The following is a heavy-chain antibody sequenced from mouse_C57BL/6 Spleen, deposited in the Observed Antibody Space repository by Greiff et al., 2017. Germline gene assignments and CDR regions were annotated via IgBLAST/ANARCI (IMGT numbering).Heavy chain of an antibody. Sequence: VQLQQSGAELARPGASVKLSCKASGYTFTSYGISWVKQRTGQGLEWIGEIYPRSGNTYYNEKFKGKATLTADKSSSTAYMELRSLTSEDSAVYFCARSDTTVPYDMDYWGQGTSVTVSS. D-gene: IGHD1-1*01. J-gene: IGHJ4*01. CDR2: IYPRSGNT. CDR3: ARSDTTVPYDMDY. V-gene: IGHV1-81*01. CDR1: GYTFTSYG.